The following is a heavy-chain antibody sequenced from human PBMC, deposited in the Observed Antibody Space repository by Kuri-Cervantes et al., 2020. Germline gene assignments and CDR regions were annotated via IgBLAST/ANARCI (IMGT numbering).Heavy chain of an antibody. J-gene: IGHJ4*02. V-gene: IGHV1-8*01. CDR2: MNPNSANT. CDR3: ARVPYGDYGALFY. CDR1: GYTFTSYD. D-gene: IGHD4-17*01. Sequence: ASVKVSCKASGYTFTSYDINWVRQATGQGLEWVGWMNPNSANTGYAQKFQGRVTMTRNTSISTAYMELSSLRSEDTAVYYCARVPYGDYGALFYWGQGTLVTVSS.